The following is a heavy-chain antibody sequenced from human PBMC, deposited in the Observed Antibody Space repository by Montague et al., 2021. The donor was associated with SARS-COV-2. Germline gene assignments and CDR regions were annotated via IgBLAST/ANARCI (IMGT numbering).Heavy chain of an antibody. CDR3: ARGVKSTIRGIITKRTPLPRGNMDV. J-gene: IGHJ6*02. Sequence: SLRLSCAASGLTFSSYDFHWVRQGTGKGLEWVSAVGTAGDPYYADSVKGRFTISRENAKNYVYLQLDSLRVGDTAVYYCARGVKSTIRGIITKRTPLPRGNMDVWGQGTAVIVSS. CDR2: VGTAGDP. V-gene: IGHV3-13*05. D-gene: IGHD3-10*01. CDR1: GLTFSSYD.